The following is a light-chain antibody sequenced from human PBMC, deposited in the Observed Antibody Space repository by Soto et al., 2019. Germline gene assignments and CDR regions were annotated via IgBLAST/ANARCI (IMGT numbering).Light chain of an antibody. CDR2: DVS. J-gene: IGKJ4*01. CDR1: QSVGSS. Sequence: EIVLTQSPATLSLSPGERATLSCRASQSVGSSLAWYQQKPGQAPRLLIYDVSSRATGLPARFSGSGSGTDFTLTISSLEPEDFALYYCQQRSYWPPTFGGGTKVEIK. V-gene: IGKV3-11*01. CDR3: QQRSYWPPT.